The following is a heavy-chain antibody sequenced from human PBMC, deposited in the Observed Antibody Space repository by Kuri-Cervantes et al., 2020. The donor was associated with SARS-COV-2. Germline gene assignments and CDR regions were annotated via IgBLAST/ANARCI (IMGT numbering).Heavy chain of an antibody. CDR1: GFTFSNYW. CDR2: TNTDGSST. D-gene: IGHD1-26*01. J-gene: IGHJ4*02. Sequence: GGSLRLSCAASGFTFSNYWMHWVRQAPGKGLVWVSRTNTDGSSTSYADSKKGRFTISRDNAKNTLYLQMNSLRAEDTAVYYCARAFLRGGSDYWGQGTLVTVSS. V-gene: IGHV3-74*01. CDR3: ARAFLRGGSDY.